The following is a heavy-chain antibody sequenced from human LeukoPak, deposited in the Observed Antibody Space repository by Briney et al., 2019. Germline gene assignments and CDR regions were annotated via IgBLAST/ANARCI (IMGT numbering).Heavy chain of an antibody. CDR1: GGSFSGYY. D-gene: IGHD1-14*01. J-gene: IGHJ4*02. CDR2: INHSGST. CDR3: ARPGLNRYFDH. V-gene: IGHV4-34*01. Sequence: PSETLSLTCAVYGGSFSGYYWSWIRQPPGKGLEWIGEINHSGSTNYNPSLKSRVTISVDTSKNQFSLKLSSVTAADTAVYYCARPGLNRYFDHWGQGTLVTVSS.